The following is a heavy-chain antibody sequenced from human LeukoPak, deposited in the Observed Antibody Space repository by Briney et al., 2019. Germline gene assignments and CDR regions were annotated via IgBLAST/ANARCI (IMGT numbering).Heavy chain of an antibody. J-gene: IGHJ4*02. CDR1: GLTFSSYW. V-gene: IGHV3-7*05. Sequence: PGGSQRLSCAASGLTFSSYWMSWVRQAPGKGLEWVADIKPDGNEKYYVDSLKGRFTISRDNAKNSLYLQMNSLRAEDTAVYYCARIGGWFGNDYWGQGTLVTVSS. CDR2: IKPDGNEK. CDR3: ARIGGWFGNDY. D-gene: IGHD3-10*01.